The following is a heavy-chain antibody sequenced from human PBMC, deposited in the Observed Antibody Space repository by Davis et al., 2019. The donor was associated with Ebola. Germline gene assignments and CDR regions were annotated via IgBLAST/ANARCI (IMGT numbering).Heavy chain of an antibody. CDR1: GFTFSSYG. Sequence: GESLKISCAASGFTFSSYGMNWVRQAPGKGLEWVSDISGGGVSSNYADSVKGRFTISRDNSKSTLYLQMNSLRVEDSAIYYCVKDSSNIWFDIWGQGTLVTVSS. V-gene: IGHV3-23*01. CDR3: VKDSSNIWFDI. D-gene: IGHD2/OR15-2a*01. J-gene: IGHJ3*02. CDR2: ISGGGVSS.